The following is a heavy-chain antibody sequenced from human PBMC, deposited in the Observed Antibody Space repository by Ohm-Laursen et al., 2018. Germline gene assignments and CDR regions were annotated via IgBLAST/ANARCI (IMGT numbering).Heavy chain of an antibody. CDR3: ARDVGATPHDAFDI. Sequence: ASVKVSCKASGYTFTGCYMHWVRQAPGQGLEWMGWINPNSGGTNYAQKFQGRVTMTRDTSISTAYMELSRLRSDDTAVYYCARDVGATPHDAFDIWGQGTMVTVSS. V-gene: IGHV1-2*02. CDR2: INPNSGGT. CDR1: GYTFTGCY. D-gene: IGHD1-26*01. J-gene: IGHJ3*02.